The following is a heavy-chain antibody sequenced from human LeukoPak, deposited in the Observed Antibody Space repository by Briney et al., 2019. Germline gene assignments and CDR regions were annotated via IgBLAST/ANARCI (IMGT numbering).Heavy chain of an antibody. J-gene: IGHJ3*02. CDR2: FDPEDGET. D-gene: IGHD3-9*01. CDR3: ATWGLYYDILTGDDAFDI. CDR1: GYTLTELS. V-gene: IGHV1-24*01. Sequence: ASVKVFCKVSGYTLTELSMHWVRQAPGKGLEWMGGFDPEDGETIYAQKFQGRVTMTEDTSTDTAYMELSSLRSEDTAVYYCATWGLYYDILTGDDAFDIWGQGTMVTVSS.